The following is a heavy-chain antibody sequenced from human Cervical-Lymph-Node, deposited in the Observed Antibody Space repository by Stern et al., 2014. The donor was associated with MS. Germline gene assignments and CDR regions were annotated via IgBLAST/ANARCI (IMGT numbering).Heavy chain of an antibody. Sequence: VQLVESGGGVVQPGRSLRLSCAASGFTFSSYGMHWVRQAPGKGLEWVAVISYDGSNKYYADSVKGRFTISRDNSKNTLYLHMNSLRAEDTAVYYCAKDDGWGNFALYGMDVWGQGTTVTVSS. CDR1: GFTFSSYG. V-gene: IGHV3-30*18. CDR2: ISYDGSNK. D-gene: IGHD3-16*01. CDR3: AKDDGWGNFALYGMDV. J-gene: IGHJ6*02.